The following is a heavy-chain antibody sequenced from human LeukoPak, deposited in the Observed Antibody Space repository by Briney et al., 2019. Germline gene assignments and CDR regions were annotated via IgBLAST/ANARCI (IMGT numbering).Heavy chain of an antibody. CDR3: ARDSIAVGQQLVNRAFDN. V-gene: IGHV3-23*01. Sequence: GGSLRLSCAASDFSFITYAMSWVRQAPGKGLEWVSTISGGGDATYYADSVKGRFTISRDNSKNTLYLQMNSLRLEDTAIYYCARDSIAVGQQLVNRAFDNWGRGTLVTVSS. CDR1: DFSFITYA. CDR2: ISGGGDAT. J-gene: IGHJ4*02. D-gene: IGHD6-13*01.